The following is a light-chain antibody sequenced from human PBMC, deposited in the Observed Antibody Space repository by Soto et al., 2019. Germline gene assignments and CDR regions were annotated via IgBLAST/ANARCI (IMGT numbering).Light chain of an antibody. J-gene: IGKJ1*01. CDR2: AAS. CDR1: QSVSSGF. Sequence: EIVLTQSPVTLSLSPGERATLSCRASQSVSSGFFAWYQQKPGQAPRLLIYAASSRAAGIPDRFSGSGSGTDFSLTISRLEPEDFAVYYCHQYESSRTFGPGTKVE. CDR3: HQYESSRT. V-gene: IGKV3-20*01.